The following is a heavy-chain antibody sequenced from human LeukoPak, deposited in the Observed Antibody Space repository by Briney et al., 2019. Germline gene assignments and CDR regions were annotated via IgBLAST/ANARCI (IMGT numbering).Heavy chain of an antibody. D-gene: IGHD5-18*01. CDR1: GFTFDDYG. J-gene: IGHJ4*02. CDR3: ARSQTWIQLWFFDY. Sequence: GGSLRLSCAASGFTFDDYGMSWVRQAPGKGLEWVSGINWNGGSTGYADSVKGRFTISRDNAKNSLYLQMNSLRSEDKALYYCARSQTWIQLWFFDYWGQGTLVTVSS. V-gene: IGHV3-20*04. CDR2: INWNGGST.